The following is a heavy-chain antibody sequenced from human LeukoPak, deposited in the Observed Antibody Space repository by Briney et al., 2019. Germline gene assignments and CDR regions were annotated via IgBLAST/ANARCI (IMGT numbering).Heavy chain of an antibody. V-gene: IGHV1-69*04. D-gene: IGHD2-2*01. CDR3: ARATAGCSSTSCSTSGY. J-gene: IGHJ4*02. CDR1: GGTFSSYA. Sequence: SVKVSCKASGGTFSSYAISWVRQAPGQGLEWMGRIIPILGIANYAQKFQGRVTMTRDTSISTAYMELSRLRSDDTAVYYCARATAGCSSTSCSTSGYWGQGTLVTVSS. CDR2: IIPILGIA.